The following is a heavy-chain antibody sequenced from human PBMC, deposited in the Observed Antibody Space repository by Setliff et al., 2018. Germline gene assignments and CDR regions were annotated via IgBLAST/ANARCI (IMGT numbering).Heavy chain of an antibody. D-gene: IGHD2-15*01. CDR2: IYYSGST. Sequence: SETLSLTCIVSGVSVSRHYWSWIRQPPGKTLEWIGYIYYSGSTYYNSSLKSLITISVDTSKNQFSLKLSSVTAADTAGYYCARVRARVIVATPPNNWFDPWGQGTLVTVSS. CDR3: ARVRARVIVATPPNNWFDP. J-gene: IGHJ5*02. CDR1: GVSVSRHY. V-gene: IGHV4-59*02.